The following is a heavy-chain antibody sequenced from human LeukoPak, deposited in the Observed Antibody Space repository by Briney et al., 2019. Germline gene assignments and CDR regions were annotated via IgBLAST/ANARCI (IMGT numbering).Heavy chain of an antibody. D-gene: IGHD3-9*01. CDR1: GGSISSYY. CDR3: ARDQGDILTGYYTNWFDP. J-gene: IGHJ5*02. Sequence: SETLSLTCTVSGGSISSYYWSWIRRPPGKGLEWIGYIYYSGSTNYNPSLKSRVTISVDTSKNQFSLKLSSVTAADTAVYYCARDQGDILTGYYTNWFDPWGQGTLVTVSS. V-gene: IGHV4-59*01. CDR2: IYYSGST.